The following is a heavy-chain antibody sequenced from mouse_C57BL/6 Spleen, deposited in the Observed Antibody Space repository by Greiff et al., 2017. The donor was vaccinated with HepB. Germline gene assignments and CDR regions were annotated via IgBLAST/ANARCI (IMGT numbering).Heavy chain of an antibody. V-gene: IGHV1-61*01. CDR3: ARGGSTVVASYYAMDY. J-gene: IGHJ4*01. CDR1: GYTFTSYW. D-gene: IGHD1-1*01. Sequence: QVQLQQPGAELVRPGSSVKLSCKASGYTFTSYWMDWVKQRPGQGLEWIGNIYPSDSETHYNQKFKDKATLTVDKSSSTAYMRLSSLTSEDSAVYYCARGGSTVVASYYAMDYWGQGTSVTVSS. CDR2: IYPSDSET.